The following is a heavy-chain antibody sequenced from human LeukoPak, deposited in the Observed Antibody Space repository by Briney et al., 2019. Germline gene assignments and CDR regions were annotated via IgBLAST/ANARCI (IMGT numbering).Heavy chain of an antibody. CDR2: INPDSGRA. D-gene: IGHD7-27*01. J-gene: IGHJ3*02. CDR1: GDTFTGHY. V-gene: IGHV1-2*02. CDR3: ARGPPQLGMHDPFDI. Sequence: ASVKVSCKTPGDTFTGHYVHWVRQAPGQGLEWMGWINPDSGRADSAQKFQGTVAMTRDTSLTTVYLELSRLRRDDTAVYFCARGPPQLGMHDPFDIWGQGTTVTDS.